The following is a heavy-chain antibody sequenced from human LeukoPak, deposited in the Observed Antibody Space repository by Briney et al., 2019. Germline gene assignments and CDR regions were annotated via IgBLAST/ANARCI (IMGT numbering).Heavy chain of an antibody. CDR2: IIPIFGTA. J-gene: IGHJ5*02. CDR1: GGTFSSYA. V-gene: IGHV1-69*05. D-gene: IGHD1-7*01. Sequence: SVKVSCKASGGTFSSYAISWVRQAPGQGLEWMGRIIPIFGTANYAQKFQGRVTMTRNTSIGTAYMELSSLRSEDTAVYYCARSRYNWNYRGKVNWFDPWGQGTLVTVSS. CDR3: ARSRYNWNYRGKVNWFDP.